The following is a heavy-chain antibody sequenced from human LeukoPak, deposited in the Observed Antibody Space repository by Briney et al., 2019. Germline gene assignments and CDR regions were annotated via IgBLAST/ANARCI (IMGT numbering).Heavy chain of an antibody. CDR3: ARGSSGSTKYYDFWSGYYER. V-gene: IGHV3-23*01. J-gene: IGHJ4*02. CDR1: GFTFSSYA. D-gene: IGHD3-3*01. Sequence: GGSLRLSCAASGFTFSSYAMSWVRQAPGKGLEWVSAISGSGGSTYYADSVKGRFTISRDNSKNTLYLQMNSLRAEDTAVYYCARGSSGSTKYYDFWSGYYERWGQGTLVTVSS. CDR2: ISGSGGST.